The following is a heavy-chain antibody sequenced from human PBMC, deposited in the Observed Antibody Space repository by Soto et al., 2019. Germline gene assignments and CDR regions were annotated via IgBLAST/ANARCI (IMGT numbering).Heavy chain of an antibody. CDR1: GFTFSYG. Sequence: VQLLESGGGLIQPGGSLRLSCAASGFTFSYGIHWLRQAPGKGLEWVAYISYDSSNKFYGDSVKGRFTISRDNSKNTQFLXXXSXRAEDTAVYYCAKLVIGYCSGNTCDDYWGQGTLVAVSS. J-gene: IGHJ4*02. V-gene: IGHV3-30*18. CDR2: ISYDSSNK. CDR3: AKLVIGYCSGNTCDDY. D-gene: IGHD2-15*01.